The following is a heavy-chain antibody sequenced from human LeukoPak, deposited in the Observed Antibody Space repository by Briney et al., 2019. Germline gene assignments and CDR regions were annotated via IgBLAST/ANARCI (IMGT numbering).Heavy chain of an antibody. CDR1: TFTFSSYS. J-gene: IGHJ6*02. CDR3: AKTSSSWSARGYYYYGMDV. D-gene: IGHD6-13*01. V-gene: IGHV3-21*04. Sequence: PGGSLRLSCAASTFTFSSYSMNWVRQAPGKGLEWVSSISGSSSSNYIYYVDSVKGRFTISRDNAKNSLYLQMNSLRAEDTAVYYCAKTSSSWSARGYYYYGMDVWGQGTTVTVSS. CDR2: ISGSSSSNYI.